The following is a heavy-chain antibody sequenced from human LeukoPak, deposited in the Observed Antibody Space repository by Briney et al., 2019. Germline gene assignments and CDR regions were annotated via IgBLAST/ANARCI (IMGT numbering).Heavy chain of an antibody. D-gene: IGHD3-22*01. CDR1: GGSISGYY. Sequence: SETLSLTCTVSGGSISGYYWSRIRQPPRKGLEWIGYIYYSRNTNYNPSLRSRVTISVDTSKNQFSLKLSSVTAADTAVYYCAREYYYDTSGYSLGGAFDIWGQGTMVTVSS. J-gene: IGHJ3*02. V-gene: IGHV4-59*01. CDR2: IYYSRNT. CDR3: AREYYYDTSGYSLGGAFDI.